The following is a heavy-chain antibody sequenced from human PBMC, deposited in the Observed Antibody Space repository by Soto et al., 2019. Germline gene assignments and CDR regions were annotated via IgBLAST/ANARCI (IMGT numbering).Heavy chain of an antibody. D-gene: IGHD3-10*01. V-gene: IGHV3-48*02. CDR3: ARDRGVLLWFGESHVYYYGMDV. J-gene: IGHJ6*02. CDR1: GFTFSSYS. CDR2: ISSSSSTI. Sequence: PGGSLRLSCAASGFTFSSYSMNWVRQAPGKGLEWVSYISSSSSTIYYADSVKGRFTISRDNAKNSLYLQMNSLRDEDTAVYYCARDRGVLLWFGESHVYYYGMDVWGQGTTVTVSS.